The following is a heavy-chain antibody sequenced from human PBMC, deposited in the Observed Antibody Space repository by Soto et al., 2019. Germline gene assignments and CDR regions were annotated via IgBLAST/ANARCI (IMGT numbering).Heavy chain of an antibody. V-gene: IGHV3-23*01. Sequence: GEELSLSCSASGLTFSSYAMSWVRQAPGKGLEWVSGISDSGGSTYYADSVKGRFTISRDNSKNTLYLQMSSLRAEDTAVYYGAKWGNHWGYYAYGMAVWGQGTTV. J-gene: IGHJ6*02. CDR1: GLTFSSYA. CDR2: ISDSGGST. D-gene: IGHD7-27*01. CDR3: AKWGNHWGYYAYGMAV.